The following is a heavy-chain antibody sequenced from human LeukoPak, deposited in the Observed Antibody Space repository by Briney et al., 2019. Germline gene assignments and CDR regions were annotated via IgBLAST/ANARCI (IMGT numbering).Heavy chain of an antibody. V-gene: IGHV4-59*01. CDR3: ARDVFRAFDI. D-gene: IGHD3-10*02. Sequence: NASETLSLTCTVYDASFSGYYWSWIRQPPGKGLEWIGYIYHIGSTNYNPSLKSRVTISVDTSKNQFSLKLSSVTAADTAVYYCARDVFRAFDIWGQGTMVTVSS. J-gene: IGHJ3*02. CDR1: DASFSGYY. CDR2: IYHIGST.